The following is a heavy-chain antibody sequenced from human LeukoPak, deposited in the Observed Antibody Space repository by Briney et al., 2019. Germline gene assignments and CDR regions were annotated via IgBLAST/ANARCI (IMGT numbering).Heavy chain of an antibody. CDR2: VNPGGTLT. V-gene: IGHV3-23*03. CDR1: GFTFTTYS. CDR3: AKDRAGTPWAD. Sequence: PGGSLRLSCAASGFTFTTYSMAWVRQAPGKGLEWVSTVNPGGTLTYYTDSVKGRFTISGDNSRNTVFLQMNSLRVEDTAIYYCAKDRAGTPWADWGQGTLVTVSS. D-gene: IGHD1-7*01. J-gene: IGHJ4*02.